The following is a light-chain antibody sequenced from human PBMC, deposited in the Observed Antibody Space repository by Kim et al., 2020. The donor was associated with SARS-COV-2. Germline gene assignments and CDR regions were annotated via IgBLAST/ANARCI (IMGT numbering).Light chain of an antibody. J-gene: IGKJ1*01. CDR3: KQYGYSPQT. Sequence: SPGDGAIRSCRTSQSIGSRALAWFQQRPGQAPRLLIYGASNRATGTPDRFSGGGSGKDYTLTIDRLEPEDFSMYYCKQYGYSPQTFGQGTKVDIK. V-gene: IGKV3-20*01. CDR2: GAS. CDR1: QSIGSRA.